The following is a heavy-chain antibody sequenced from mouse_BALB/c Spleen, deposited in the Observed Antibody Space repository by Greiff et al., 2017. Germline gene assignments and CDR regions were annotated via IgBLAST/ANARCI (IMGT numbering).Heavy chain of an antibody. CDR2: INSNGGST. J-gene: IGHJ4*01. CDR1: GFTFSSYG. Sequence: DVMLVESGGGLVQPGGSLKLSCAASGFTFSSYGMSWVRQTPDKRLELVATINSNGGSTYYPDSVKGRFTISRDNAKNTLYLQMSSLKSEDTAMYYCAREVIATDYAMDYWGQGTSVTVSS. V-gene: IGHV5-6-3*01. CDR3: AREVIATDYAMDY. D-gene: IGHD1-1*02.